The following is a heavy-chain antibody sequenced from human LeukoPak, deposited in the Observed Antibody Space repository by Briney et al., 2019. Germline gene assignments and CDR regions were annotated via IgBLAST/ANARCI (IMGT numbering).Heavy chain of an antibody. V-gene: IGHV3-48*03. CDR1: GFTFSNYE. CDR2: ISSSGSAI. D-gene: IGHD5/OR15-5a*01. Sequence: QPGGSLRLSCAASGFTFSNYEMNWVRQAPGKGLEWVSYISSSGSAIYYADSVKGRFTISRDNAKNSLYLQMNSLRAEDTAVYYCAVDLRFDPWGQGTLVTVSS. J-gene: IGHJ5*02. CDR3: AVDLRFDP.